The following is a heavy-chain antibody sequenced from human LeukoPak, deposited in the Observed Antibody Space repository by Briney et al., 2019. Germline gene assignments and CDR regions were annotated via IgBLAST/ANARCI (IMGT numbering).Heavy chain of an antibody. J-gene: IGHJ6*02. V-gene: IGHV4-59*08. Sequence: ETLSLTCTVSGGSISSYYWSWIRQPPGKGLEWIGYIYYSGSTNYNPSLKSRVTISLDTSTNQFSLKLSSVTAADTAVYFCARGVGGKGSYYYYGVDVWGQGTTVTVSS. CDR1: GGSISSYY. CDR2: IYYSGST. CDR3: ARGVGGKGSYYYYGVDV. D-gene: IGHD1-26*01.